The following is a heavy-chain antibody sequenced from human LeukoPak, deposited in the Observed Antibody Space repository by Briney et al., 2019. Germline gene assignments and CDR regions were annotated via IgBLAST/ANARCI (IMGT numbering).Heavy chain of an antibody. J-gene: IGHJ5*01. CDR2: MYYSGST. CDR1: GGSISTYY. V-gene: IGHV4-59*01. Sequence: SETLSLTCTVSGGSISTYYWSWIRQPPGKGLEWIGSMYYSGSTNYKPSLKSRVTISVDTSKNQFSLKLSSVTAADTAVYYCAREGTTGRNLNWFDSWGQGTLVTVSS. CDR3: AREGTTGRNLNWFDS. D-gene: IGHD1-1*01.